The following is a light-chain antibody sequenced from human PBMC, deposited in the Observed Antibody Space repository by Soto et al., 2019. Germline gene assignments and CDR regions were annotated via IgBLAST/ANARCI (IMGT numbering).Light chain of an antibody. J-gene: IGLJ2*01. V-gene: IGLV6-57*04. CDR3: QSDYKNNVI. CDR2: EDN. CDR1: TGRIASNY. Sequence: NFILTQPHSVSESPGKTVIVSCTRATGRIASNYVQWYQQRPGSAPTTVIFEDNQRPSGVPDRFSGSIDSSSNSASLTISGLQTEDEADYYCQSDYKNNVIFGGGTKLTVL.